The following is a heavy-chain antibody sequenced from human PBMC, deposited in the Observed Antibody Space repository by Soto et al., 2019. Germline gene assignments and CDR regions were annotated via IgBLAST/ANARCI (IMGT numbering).Heavy chain of an antibody. Sequence: QVQLVQSGAEVKKPGASVKVSCKASGGTFSSYAISWVRQAPGQGLEWMGGIIPIFGTANYAQKFQGRVTITADKSTSTAYMELSSLRSEDTDVYYCARETVTIFGVVIRGYFDYWGQGTLVTVSS. D-gene: IGHD3-3*01. CDR3: ARETVTIFGVVIRGYFDY. J-gene: IGHJ4*02. CDR1: GGTFSSYA. CDR2: IIPIFGTA. V-gene: IGHV1-69*06.